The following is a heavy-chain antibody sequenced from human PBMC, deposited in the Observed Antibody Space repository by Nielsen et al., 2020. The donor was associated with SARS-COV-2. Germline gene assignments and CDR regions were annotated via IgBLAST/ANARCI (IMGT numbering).Heavy chain of an antibody. V-gene: IGHV3-11*03. J-gene: IGHJ4*02. CDR2: ISTTPSYT. D-gene: IGHD1-26*01. CDR1: GFTFSDYY. CDR3: AKWLEGVMGDYFDY. Sequence: GESLKISCAASGFTFSDYYMSWIRQAPGKGLEWVSYISTTPSYTNYADSVRGRFTISRDNAKNSLYLQMDSLRAEDTAVYYCAKWLEGVMGDYFDYWGQGTLVTVSS.